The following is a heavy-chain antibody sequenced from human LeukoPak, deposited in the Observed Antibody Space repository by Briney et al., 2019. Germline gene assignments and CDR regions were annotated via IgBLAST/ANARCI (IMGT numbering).Heavy chain of an antibody. V-gene: IGHV4-4*07. CDR1: GGSISSYY. CDR3: ARAKYYYDSSGYYFRFDY. J-gene: IGHJ4*02. D-gene: IGHD3-22*01. CDR2: IYTSGST. Sequence: SETLSLTCTVSGGSISSYYWSWIRQPAGKGLEWIRRIYTSGSTNYNPSLKSRVTMSVDTSKNQFSLKLSSVTAADTAVYYCARAKYYYDSSGYYFRFDYWGQGTLVTVSS.